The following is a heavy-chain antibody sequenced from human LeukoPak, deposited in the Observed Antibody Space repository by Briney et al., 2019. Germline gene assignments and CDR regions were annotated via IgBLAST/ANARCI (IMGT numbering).Heavy chain of an antibody. Sequence: PSETLSLTCTVSGGSISSSSYHWGWIRQPPGKGLEWIGSIYYSGSTYYNPSLKSRVTISVDTSKNQFSLKLSSVTAADTAVYYCARYIAAAGTMDYWGQGTLVTVSS. J-gene: IGHJ4*02. CDR3: ARYIAAAGTMDY. CDR1: GGSISSSSYH. V-gene: IGHV4-39*01. CDR2: IYYSGST. D-gene: IGHD6-13*01.